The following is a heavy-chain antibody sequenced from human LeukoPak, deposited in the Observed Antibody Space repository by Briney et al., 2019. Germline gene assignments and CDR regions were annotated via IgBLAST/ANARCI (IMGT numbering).Heavy chain of an antibody. CDR1: GYTFTSYG. D-gene: IGHD3-10*01. J-gene: IGHJ4*02. V-gene: IGHV1-18*01. Sequence: ASVKVSCKASGYTFTSYGISWVRQAPGQGLEWMGWISAYDGNTNYAQKLQGRVTMTTDTSTSTAYMELRSLRSDDTAVYYCARASDRPIYGSGSYNITSGRHYFDYWGQGTLVTVSS. CDR2: ISAYDGNT. CDR3: ARASDRPIYGSGSYNITSGRHYFDY.